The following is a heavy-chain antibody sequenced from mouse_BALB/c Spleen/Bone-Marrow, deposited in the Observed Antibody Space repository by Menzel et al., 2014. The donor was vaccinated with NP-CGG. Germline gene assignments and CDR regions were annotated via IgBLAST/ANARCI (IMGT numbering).Heavy chain of an antibody. V-gene: IGHV1S56*01. J-gene: IGHJ4*01. CDR1: GYTSTTYF. Sequence: VKLQESGPELVKPGASMRISCKASGYTSTTYFIHWVKQRPGQGLEWIGWIYPGNINIKYNENFKDKVTLTADKSSSTAHLQFSSLTSEDSAVYFCARGDYYRSVMDYWGQGTSATVSS. CDR3: ARGDYYRSVMDY. D-gene: IGHD2-14*01. CDR2: IYPGNINI.